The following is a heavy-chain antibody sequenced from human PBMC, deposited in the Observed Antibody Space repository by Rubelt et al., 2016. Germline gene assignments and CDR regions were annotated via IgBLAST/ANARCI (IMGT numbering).Heavy chain of an antibody. D-gene: IGHD4-17*01. CDR2: IYHSGST. Sequence: QVQLQESGPGLVKPSGTLSLTCAVSGGSISSSNWWSWVRQPPGKGLEWIGEIYHSGSTNYNPSLKCRVTIAVDTSKNQVSLKLSSWTAADTAVYYCARTRPDYGDFDFDYWGQGTLVTVSS. J-gene: IGHJ4*02. V-gene: IGHV4-4*02. CDR3: ARTRPDYGDFDFDY. CDR1: GGSISSSNW.